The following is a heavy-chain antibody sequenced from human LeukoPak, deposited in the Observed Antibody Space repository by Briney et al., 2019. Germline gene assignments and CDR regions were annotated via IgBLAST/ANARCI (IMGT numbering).Heavy chain of an antibody. Sequence: ASVKVSCKASGYIFTDYYMHWVRQAPGQGLEWMGVIAPSSGTTSYAQKFQGRVTMTRDTSTSTLYMELSSLTSEDTAVYYCARASGSSAVPFDYWGQGTLVTVSS. CDR1: GYIFTDYY. J-gene: IGHJ4*02. V-gene: IGHV1-46*01. CDR2: IAPSSGTT. CDR3: ARASGSSAVPFDY. D-gene: IGHD3-10*01.